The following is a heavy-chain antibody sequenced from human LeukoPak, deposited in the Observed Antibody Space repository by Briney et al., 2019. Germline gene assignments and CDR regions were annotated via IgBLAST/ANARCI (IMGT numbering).Heavy chain of an antibody. CDR2: ISSNGGST. D-gene: IGHD1-26*01. CDR3: ARGGGSYKVGAFDI. J-gene: IGHJ3*02. V-gene: IGHV3-64*01. Sequence: GGSLRLSCAASGFTFSSYAMHWVRQAPGKGLEYVSAISSNGGSTYYANSVKGRFTISRDNSKNTLYLQMGSLRAEDMAVYYCARGGGSYKVGAFDIWGQGTMVTVSS. CDR1: GFTFSSYA.